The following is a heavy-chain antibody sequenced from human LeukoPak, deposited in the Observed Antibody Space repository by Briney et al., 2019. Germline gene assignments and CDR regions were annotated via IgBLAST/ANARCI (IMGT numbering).Heavy chain of an antibody. J-gene: IGHJ4*02. Sequence: ASVKVSCKAPGGTFSSYAISWVRQAPGQGLEWMGRIIPIFGIANYAQKFQGRVTITADKSTSTAYMELSSLRSEDTAVYYCARGSALEWLHQFDYWGRGTLVTVSS. D-gene: IGHD3-3*01. V-gene: IGHV1-69*04. CDR3: ARGSALEWLHQFDY. CDR1: GGTFSSYA. CDR2: IIPIFGIA.